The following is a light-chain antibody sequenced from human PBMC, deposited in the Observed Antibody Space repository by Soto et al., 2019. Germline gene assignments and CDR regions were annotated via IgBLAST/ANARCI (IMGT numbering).Light chain of an antibody. Sequence: EIVMTQSPATLSVSPGERVTLSCRASQSVSSNLAWYQQKVGQAPRLLIYGASTRATGIPARFSGSGSGTDFTLTISRLEPEDFAVHYCQQYGRSPTTFGQGTKVDIK. J-gene: IGKJ1*01. CDR1: QSVSSN. CDR3: QQYGRSPTT. V-gene: IGKV3-15*01. CDR2: GAS.